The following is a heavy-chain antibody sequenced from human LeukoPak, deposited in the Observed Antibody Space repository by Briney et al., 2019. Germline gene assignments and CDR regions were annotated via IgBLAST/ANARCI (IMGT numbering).Heavy chain of an antibody. CDR1: GGSFSGYY. J-gene: IGHJ4*02. Sequence: SETLSLTCAVYGGSFSGYYWSWIRQSPGKGLEWIGEINHSGSTNYNPSLKSRVTISLDTSKNQFSLKLSSVTAADTAVYYCARRGRLRGPLLFDYWGQGTLVTVSS. CDR2: INHSGST. V-gene: IGHV4-34*01. CDR3: ARRGRLRGPLLFDY. D-gene: IGHD4-17*01.